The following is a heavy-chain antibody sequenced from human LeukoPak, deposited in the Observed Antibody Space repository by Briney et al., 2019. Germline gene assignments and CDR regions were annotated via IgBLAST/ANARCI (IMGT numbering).Heavy chain of an antibody. Sequence: PGGSLRLSCAASGFTFSRYWMSWVRQAPGKGLEWVATIKQDGSEKYYVDSVKGRFTISRDNAKNSLSLQMNGLGAEDTAVYYCARSGLRYFDCPDYWGQGALATVSS. CDR2: IKQDGSEK. J-gene: IGHJ4*02. CDR1: GFTFSRYW. CDR3: ARSGLRYFDCPDY. D-gene: IGHD3-9*01. V-gene: IGHV3-7*05.